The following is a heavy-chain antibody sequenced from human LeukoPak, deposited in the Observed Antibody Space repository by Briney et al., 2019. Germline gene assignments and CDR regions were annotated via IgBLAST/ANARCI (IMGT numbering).Heavy chain of an antibody. CDR3: ARHGGDGYPFDY. J-gene: IGHJ4*02. CDR1: GGSISSGSYY. CDR2: MYTSGST. D-gene: IGHD5-24*01. V-gene: IGHV4-61*02. Sequence: PSETLSLTCTVSGGSISSGSYYWSWIRQPAGQGLEYIGRMYTSGSTNYNPSLKSRVTISVDTSKNQFSLKLTSVTAADTAVYYCARHGGDGYPFDYWGQGTLVTVSS.